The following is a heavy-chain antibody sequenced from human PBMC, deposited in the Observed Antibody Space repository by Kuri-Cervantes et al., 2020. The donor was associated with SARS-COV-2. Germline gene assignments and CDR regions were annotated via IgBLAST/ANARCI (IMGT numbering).Heavy chain of an antibody. V-gene: IGHV4-61*05. CDR3: ARHSPRLRFLEWSPRRNWFDP. Sequence: GSLRLSCTVSGGSISSSSYYWNWIRQPPGKGLEWIGYIYYSGSTNYNPSLKSRVTISVDTSKNQFSLKLSSVTAADTAVYYCARHSPRLRFLEWSPRRNWFDPWGQGTLVTVSS. CDR2: IYYSGST. CDR1: GGSISSSSYY. D-gene: IGHD3-3*01. J-gene: IGHJ5*02.